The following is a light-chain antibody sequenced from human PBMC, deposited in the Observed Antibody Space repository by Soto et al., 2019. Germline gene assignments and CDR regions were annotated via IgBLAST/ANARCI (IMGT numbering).Light chain of an antibody. V-gene: IGKV3-20*01. Sequence: EIVLTQSPGALSFSPGERATLSCRASQSISSTYLAWYQQKPGQAPRLLIYGASNRATGIPDRFSGSGSGTDFTLTITRLEPDDFAVYYCRQYSSSPPITFGGGTKVEIK. CDR2: GAS. CDR3: RQYSSSPPIT. CDR1: QSISSTY. J-gene: IGKJ4*01.